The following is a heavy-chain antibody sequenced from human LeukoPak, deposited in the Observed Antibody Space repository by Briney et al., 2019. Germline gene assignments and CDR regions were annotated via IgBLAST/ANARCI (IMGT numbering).Heavy chain of an antibody. CDR1: GFTFSSYA. J-gene: IGHJ4*02. CDR2: ISGSGGST. V-gene: IGHV3-23*01. Sequence: PGGSLRLSCAASGFTFSSYAMSWVRQAPGKGLEWVSSISGSGGSTYYVDSVKGRFTISRDNAKNSLYLQMNSLRAEDTAVYYCARRAGAYSHPYDYWGQGTLVTVSS. D-gene: IGHD4/OR15-4a*01. CDR3: ARRAGAYSHPYDY.